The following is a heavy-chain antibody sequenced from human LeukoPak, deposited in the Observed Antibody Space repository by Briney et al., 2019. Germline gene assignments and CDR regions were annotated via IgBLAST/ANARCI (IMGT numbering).Heavy chain of an antibody. CDR2: IGYDGRNK. Sequence: GGSLRLSCAASGFTFSSYGIHWVRQASGKGLEWVTFIGYDGRNKYYADSVKGRFTISRDNSKNTLYLQMNSLRAEDTAVYYCARGRAGVTDGMDVWGQGTTVTVSS. J-gene: IGHJ6*02. D-gene: IGHD2-21*02. V-gene: IGHV3-30*02. CDR1: GFTFSSYG. CDR3: ARGRAGVTDGMDV.